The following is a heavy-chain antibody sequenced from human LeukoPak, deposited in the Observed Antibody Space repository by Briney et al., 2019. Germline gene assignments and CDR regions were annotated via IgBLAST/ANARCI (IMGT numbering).Heavy chain of an antibody. CDR2: TYHSGST. Sequence: SETLSLTCTVSGYSISSGYYWGWIRQPPGEGLEWIGSTYHSGSTYYNPSLKSRVTISVDTSKNQFSLKLSSVTAEDTAVYYCARKNYDFWSGYYKNWFDPWGQGTLVTVSS. D-gene: IGHD3-3*01. V-gene: IGHV4-38-2*02. CDR1: GYSISSGYY. J-gene: IGHJ5*02. CDR3: ARKNYDFWSGYYKNWFDP.